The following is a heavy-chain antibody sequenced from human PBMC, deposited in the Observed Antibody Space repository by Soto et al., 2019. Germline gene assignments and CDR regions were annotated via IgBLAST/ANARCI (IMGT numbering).Heavy chain of an antibody. CDR2: NCYSGST. CDR1: GGSISSGDYY. V-gene: IGHV4-30-4*01. Sequence: PSETLSLTCTVSGGSISSGDYYWSWIRQPQGKGLEWIGYNCYSGSTYYNPSLKSRVTISVGTFKTQFSLKLSSVSVAFTAVYYCARGRDYSPPYGMNVCGQGTTVTVSS. J-gene: IGHJ6*02. CDR3: ARGRDYSPPYGMNV. D-gene: IGHD2-21*01.